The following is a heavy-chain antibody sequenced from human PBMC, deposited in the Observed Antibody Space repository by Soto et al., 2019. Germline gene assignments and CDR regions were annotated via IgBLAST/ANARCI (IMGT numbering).Heavy chain of an antibody. CDR2: ISGSGGST. V-gene: IGHV3-23*01. CDR1: GFTFSSYA. D-gene: IGHD2-15*01. CDR3: AKGAPYCSGGSCYSRGSFDY. J-gene: IGHJ4*02. Sequence: GGSLRLSCAASGFTFSSYAMSWVRQAPGKGLEWVSAISGSGGSTYYADSVKGRFTISRDNSKNTLYLQMNSLRAEDTAIYYCAKGAPYCSGGSCYSRGSFDYWGQGTLVTVSS.